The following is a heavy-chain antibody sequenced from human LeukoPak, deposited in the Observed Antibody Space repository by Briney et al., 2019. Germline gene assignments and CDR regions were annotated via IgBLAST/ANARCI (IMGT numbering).Heavy chain of an antibody. CDR3: AKVKWIQLYYYFAY. Sequence: GGSLRLSCAASGFTFSSYAMSWLRQAPGKALEGVSAISGSGGSTYYADSVKGRFTISRDNSKNTLYLQMNSLRAEDTAVYYCAKVKWIQLYYYFAYWGQGTLVTVSS. J-gene: IGHJ4*02. CDR2: ISGSGGST. V-gene: IGHV3-23*01. CDR1: GFTFSSYA. D-gene: IGHD5-18*01.